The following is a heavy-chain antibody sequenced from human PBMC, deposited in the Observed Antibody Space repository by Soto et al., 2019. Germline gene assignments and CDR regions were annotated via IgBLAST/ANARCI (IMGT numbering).Heavy chain of an antibody. CDR2: ISGSGGTT. Sequence: PGGSLRLSCAASGSTFGSYAMSWVRQAPGKGLEWVSGISGSGGTTYHADSVKGRFTISRDNSKNTLYLQMNSLRAEDTAVYYCAKDALRLAAAGPHFDYWGQGTLVTVSS. CDR1: GSTFGSYA. J-gene: IGHJ4*02. V-gene: IGHV3-23*01. CDR3: AKDALRLAAAGPHFDY. D-gene: IGHD6-13*01.